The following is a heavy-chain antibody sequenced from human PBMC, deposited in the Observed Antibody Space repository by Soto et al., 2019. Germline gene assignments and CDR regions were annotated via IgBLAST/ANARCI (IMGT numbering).Heavy chain of an antibody. D-gene: IGHD3-16*02. CDR2: IYYSGST. Sequence: QVQLQESGPGLVKPSETLSLTCTVSGGSVSSGSYYWSWIRQPPGKGLEWIGYIYYSGSTNYNPSLKRRVTISVDTSKNQFSLKLGSVTAADTAVYYCARGDRVVQAFDIWGQGTMVTVSS. J-gene: IGHJ3*02. CDR3: ARGDRVVQAFDI. V-gene: IGHV4-61*01. CDR1: GGSVSSGSYY.